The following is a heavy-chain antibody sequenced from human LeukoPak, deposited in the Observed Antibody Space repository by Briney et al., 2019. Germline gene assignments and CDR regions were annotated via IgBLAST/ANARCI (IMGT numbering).Heavy chain of an antibody. CDR1: GFTFSNFW. V-gene: IGHV3-7*01. Sequence: GGSLRLSCAASGFTFSNFWMSWVRQLPGKGLEWVANIRQDGSEKYFVDSVKGRFTISRDNAQNSLYLQMNSLRAEDTAVYYCARGIQLWDYYYYYMDVWGKGTTVTISS. D-gene: IGHD5-18*01. J-gene: IGHJ6*03. CDR2: IRQDGSEK. CDR3: ARGIQLWDYYYYYMDV.